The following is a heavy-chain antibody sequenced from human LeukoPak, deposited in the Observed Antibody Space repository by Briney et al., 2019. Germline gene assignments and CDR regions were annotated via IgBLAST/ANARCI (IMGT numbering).Heavy chain of an antibody. CDR1: GFTFSSYA. Sequence: PGGSLRLSCAASGFTFSSYAMSWVRQAPGKGLEWVSAISGSGGSTYYADSVKGRFTISRDNSKNTLYLQMSSLRADDTAVYYCARDTDGSLDYWGQGILVTVAS. D-gene: IGHD1-26*01. V-gene: IGHV3-23*01. J-gene: IGHJ4*02. CDR2: ISGSGGST. CDR3: ARDTDGSLDY.